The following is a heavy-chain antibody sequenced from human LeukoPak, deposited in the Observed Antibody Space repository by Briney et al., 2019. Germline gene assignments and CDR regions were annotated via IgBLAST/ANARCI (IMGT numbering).Heavy chain of an antibody. CDR2: ISSSSSYI. D-gene: IGHD3-10*01. CDR1: GFTFSSYA. CDR3: ARDHYYYGSRNIDY. V-gene: IGHV3-21*01. J-gene: IGHJ4*02. Sequence: GRSLRLSCAASGFTFSSYAMHWVRQAPGKGLEWVSSISSSSSYIYYADSVKGRFTISRDNAKNSLYLQMNSLRAEDTAVYYCARDHYYYGSRNIDYWGQGTLVTVSS.